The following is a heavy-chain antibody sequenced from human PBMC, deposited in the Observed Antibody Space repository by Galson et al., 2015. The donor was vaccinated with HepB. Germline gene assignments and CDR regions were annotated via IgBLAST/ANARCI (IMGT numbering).Heavy chain of an antibody. CDR1: GYSFTNHN. D-gene: IGHD5-12*01. Sequence: SVKVSCKASGYSFTNHNIVWVRQAPGQGLEWMGWINPNSGSTVYPQKFQDRVTVTADTSTSTAYMAMRSLQSDDPAVYYCATAVRGRAFDYWGQGTVVTVAS. CDR3: ATAVRGRAFDY. J-gene: IGHJ4*02. CDR2: INPNSGST. V-gene: IGHV1-18*04.